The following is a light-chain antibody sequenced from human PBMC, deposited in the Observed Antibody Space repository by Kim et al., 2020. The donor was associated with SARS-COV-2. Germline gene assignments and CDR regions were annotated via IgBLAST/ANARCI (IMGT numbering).Light chain of an antibody. CDR3: QSADNSGTYVV. J-gene: IGLJ2*01. CDR1: ALSKQY. CDR2: KDS. Sequence: PGQTATITCSGDALSKQYAYWYQQKPGQAPVLVIFKDSERPSGIPERFSGSSSGTTVTLTISGGQAEDEADYYCQSADNSGTYVVFGGGTKLTVL. V-gene: IGLV3-25*03.